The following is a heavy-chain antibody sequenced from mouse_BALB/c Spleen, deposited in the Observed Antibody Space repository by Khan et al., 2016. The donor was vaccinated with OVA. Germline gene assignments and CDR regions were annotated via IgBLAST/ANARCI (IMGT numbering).Heavy chain of an antibody. CDR1: GDSITSGF. CDR3: ARSYGSWAMDY. J-gene: IGHJ4*01. Sequence: EVQLQESGPSLVKPSQTLSLTCSVTGDSITSGFWNWIRKFPGNKFEYLGYITYSGNIYYNPSLKSRISIPRDTSKSQYYLQLNSLTTEDTATYYCARSYGSWAMDYWGQGTSVTVSS. V-gene: IGHV3-8*02. CDR2: ITYSGNI. D-gene: IGHD1-1*01.